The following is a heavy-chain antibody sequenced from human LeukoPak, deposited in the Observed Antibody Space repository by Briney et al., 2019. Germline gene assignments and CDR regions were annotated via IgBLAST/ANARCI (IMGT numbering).Heavy chain of an antibody. CDR1: GGSISSGDYY. V-gene: IGHV4-30-4*08. CDR3: ARTSLQYYFDY. CDR2: IYYSGST. D-gene: IGHD4-11*01. Sequence: TSETLSLTCTVSGGSISSGDYYWNWIRQPPGKGLEWIGYIYYSGSTYYNPSLKSRVTISVDTSKNQFSLKLSSVTAADTAVYYCARTSLQYYFDYWGQGTLVTVSS. J-gene: IGHJ4*02.